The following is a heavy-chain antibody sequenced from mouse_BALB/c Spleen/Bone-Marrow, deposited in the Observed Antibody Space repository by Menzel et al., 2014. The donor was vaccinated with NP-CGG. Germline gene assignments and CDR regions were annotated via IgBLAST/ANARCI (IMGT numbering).Heavy chain of an antibody. D-gene: IGHD2-4*01. J-gene: IGHJ3*01. V-gene: IGHV1-85*01. Sequence: VQLQQSGAELVKPGASVKLSCKASGCTFTSYDVNWVRQRPEQGLEWTGWIFPGDGSTKYNEKFKGKATLTTDKSSSTAYMQLSRLTSEDSAVYFCARRVYYDYDGGAWFAYWGQGTLVTVSA. CDR1: GCTFTSYD. CDR2: IFPGDGST. CDR3: ARRVYYDYDGGAWFAY.